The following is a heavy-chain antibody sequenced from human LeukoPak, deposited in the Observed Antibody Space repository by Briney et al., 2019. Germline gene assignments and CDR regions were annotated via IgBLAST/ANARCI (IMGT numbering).Heavy chain of an antibody. D-gene: IGHD2-15*01. Sequence: GGSLRLSCAASGFTFSSYGMQWVRQAPGKGLEWVAVIWYDGSNKYYADSVKGRFTISRDNSKNTLYLQMNSLRAEDTAVYYCAKGLDWYCSGGSCYNIDYWGQGTLVTVSS. V-gene: IGHV3-33*06. CDR2: IWYDGSNK. CDR1: GFTFSSYG. J-gene: IGHJ4*02. CDR3: AKGLDWYCSGGSCYNIDY.